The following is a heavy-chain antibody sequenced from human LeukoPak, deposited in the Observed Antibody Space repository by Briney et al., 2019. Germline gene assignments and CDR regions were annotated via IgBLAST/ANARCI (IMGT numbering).Heavy chain of an antibody. D-gene: IGHD5-24*01. Sequence: GESLKISCKGSGYNFPTYWIAWVRQMPGKGLEWMGIIYPRDSDTRYSPSFQGQVTISADKSISTAYLQWSSLKASDTAMYFCARGFGNNWLASDYWAREPWSPSPQ. J-gene: IGHJ4*02. CDR1: GYNFPTYW. V-gene: IGHV5-51*01. CDR3: ARGFGNNWLASDY. CDR2: IYPRDSDT.